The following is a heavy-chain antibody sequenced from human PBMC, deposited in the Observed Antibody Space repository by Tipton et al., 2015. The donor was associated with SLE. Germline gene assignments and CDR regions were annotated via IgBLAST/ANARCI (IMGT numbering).Heavy chain of an antibody. Sequence: SLRLSCAASGFTFDDYAMHWVRQAPGKGLEWVSLISWDGGSTYYADSVKGRFTISRDNSKNSLYLQMNSLRGEDTALYYCAKDGSGYYTNYYYGMDVWGQGTTVTVSS. J-gene: IGHJ6*02. CDR1: GFTFDDYA. V-gene: IGHV3-43D*03. D-gene: IGHD3-3*01. CDR2: ISWDGGST. CDR3: AKDGSGYYTNYYYGMDV.